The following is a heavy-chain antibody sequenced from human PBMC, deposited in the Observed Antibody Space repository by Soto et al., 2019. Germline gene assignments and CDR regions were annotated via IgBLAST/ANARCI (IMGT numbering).Heavy chain of an antibody. Sequence: ETLALTCTVSGDPISSSYYYWGRIRQPPGKGLEWIGSIYSSGSTYDNPSLKSRVTLSVDTSKNQFSLKLSSVTAADTALYYCARHSFGGARDFD. CDR2: IYSSGST. D-gene: IGHD2-15*01. CDR1: GDPISSSYYY. CDR3: ARHSFGGARDFD. V-gene: IGHV4-39*01. J-gene: IGHJ4*01.